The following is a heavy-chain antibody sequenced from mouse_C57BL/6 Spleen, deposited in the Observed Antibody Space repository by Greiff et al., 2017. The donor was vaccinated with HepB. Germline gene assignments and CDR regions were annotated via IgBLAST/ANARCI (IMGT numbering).Heavy chain of an antibody. J-gene: IGHJ4*01. D-gene: IGHD2-14*01. CDR1: GYTFTSYW. Sequence: QVQLKQPGAELVRPGTSVKLSCKASGYTFTSYWMHWVKQRPGQGLEWIGVIDPSDSYTNYNQKFKGKATLTVDTSSSTAYMQLSSLTSEDSAVYYCARRAVRYAMDYWGQGTSVTVSS. CDR2: IDPSDSYT. CDR3: ARRAVRYAMDY. V-gene: IGHV1-59*01.